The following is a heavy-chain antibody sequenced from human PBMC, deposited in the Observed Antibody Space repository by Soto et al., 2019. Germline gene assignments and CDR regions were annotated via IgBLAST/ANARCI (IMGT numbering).Heavy chain of an antibody. V-gene: IGHV3-23*01. D-gene: IGHD3-3*01. CDR2: ISNSGAST. J-gene: IGHJ6*01. CDR3: AKGPTIFGVSISYSFFYGFDV. CDR1: RITCSTFA. Sequence: LRLSCDAWRITCSTFAMSWVRQAPGKGLEWVSAISNSGASTYSADSVKGRFTVSRYNSKNTLYLQMNSLRAEDKAVYYCAKGPTIFGVSISYSFFYGFDVRGEGTTFP.